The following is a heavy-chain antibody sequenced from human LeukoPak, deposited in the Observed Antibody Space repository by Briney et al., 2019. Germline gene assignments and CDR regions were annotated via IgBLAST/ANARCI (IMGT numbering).Heavy chain of an antibody. J-gene: IGHJ4*02. V-gene: IGHV3-9*01. Sequence: AGGSLRLSCAASGFTFDDYAMHWVRQAPGKGLEWVSGISWNSGSIGYADSVKGRFTISRDNAKNSLYLQMNSLRAEDTAVYYCAKGWGIAVAGLFDYWGQGTLVTVSS. D-gene: IGHD6-19*01. CDR1: GFTFDDYA. CDR3: AKGWGIAVAGLFDY. CDR2: ISWNSGSI.